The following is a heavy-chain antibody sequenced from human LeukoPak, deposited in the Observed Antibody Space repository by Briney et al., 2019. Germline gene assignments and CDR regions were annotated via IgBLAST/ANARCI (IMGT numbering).Heavy chain of an antibody. D-gene: IGHD4/OR15-4a*01. CDR1: GFPFSSYA. CDR3: AKNGPLSLTYYFDY. Sequence: GGSLRLSCAASGFPFSSYAMTWVRLSPGKGLEWVSAISGSGGSTYYADSVKGRFTISRDNSKNTLYLQMNSLRAEDTAVYYCAKNGPLSLTYYFDYWGQGTLVTVSS. J-gene: IGHJ4*02. V-gene: IGHV3-23*01. CDR2: ISGSGGST.